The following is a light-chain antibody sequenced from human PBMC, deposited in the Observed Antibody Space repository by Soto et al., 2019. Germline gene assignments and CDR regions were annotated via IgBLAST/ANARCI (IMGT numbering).Light chain of an antibody. CDR3: QQYSSYST. Sequence: DIQMTQSPSTLSASVGDRVTIPCRASQSVSRWLAWYQQKPGKAPKLLIYDGSTLQSGVPSRFSGSRSETEFTLTIISPQAVDFATYCGQQYSSYSTFGGGTTVE. CDR2: DGS. CDR1: QSVSRW. J-gene: IGKJ4*01. V-gene: IGKV1-5*01.